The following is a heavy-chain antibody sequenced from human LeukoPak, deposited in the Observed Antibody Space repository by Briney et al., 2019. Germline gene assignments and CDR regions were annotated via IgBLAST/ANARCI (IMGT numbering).Heavy chain of an antibody. CDR2: ISPDGSST. D-gene: IGHD6-6*01. CDR3: AREYSSSSGRAFDC. V-gene: IGHV3-74*01. J-gene: IGHJ4*02. CDR1: GFTFSTYW. Sequence: PGGSLRLSCAASGFTFSTYWIHWVRQAPGKGLVWVSRISPDGSSTTYADSVKDRFIISRDNAQNTVYLQMSSLRVEDTAVYYCAREYSSSSGRAFDCWGQGTLVTASS.